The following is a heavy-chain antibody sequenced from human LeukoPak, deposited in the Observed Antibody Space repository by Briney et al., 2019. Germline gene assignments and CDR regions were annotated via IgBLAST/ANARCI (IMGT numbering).Heavy chain of an antibody. Sequence: GGSLRLSCAASGFTFSSYGMHWVRQAPGKGLEWVAFIRYDGSNKYYADSVKGRFTISRDNSKNTLYLQMNSLRAEDTAVYYCAIDLSGSPYFDYWGQGTLVTVSS. CDR1: GFTFSSYG. D-gene: IGHD1-26*01. J-gene: IGHJ4*02. CDR2: IRYDGSNK. CDR3: AIDLSGSPYFDY. V-gene: IGHV3-30*02.